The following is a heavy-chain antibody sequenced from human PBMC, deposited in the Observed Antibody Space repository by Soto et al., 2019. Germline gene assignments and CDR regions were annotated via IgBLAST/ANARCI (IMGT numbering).Heavy chain of an antibody. J-gene: IGHJ4*02. V-gene: IGHV1-2*02. CDR1: GYTFTGYY. CDR2: INPNSGGT. Sequence: ASVKVSCKASGYTFTGYYIHWVRQAPGQGLEWMGWINPNSGGTNYAQKFQGRVTMTRDTSISTAYMELSRLRSDDTAVYYCARVKVGSSSSGFDYWGQGTLVTVSS. CDR3: ARVKVGSSSSGFDY. D-gene: IGHD6-6*01.